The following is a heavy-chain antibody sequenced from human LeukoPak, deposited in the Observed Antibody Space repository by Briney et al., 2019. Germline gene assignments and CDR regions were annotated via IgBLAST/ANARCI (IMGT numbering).Heavy chain of an antibody. CDR2: IIPILGIA. V-gene: IGHV1-69*04. D-gene: IGHD3-22*01. CDR1: GGTFSSYA. CDR3: ARLGSLYYYDSSGSP. J-gene: IGHJ5*02. Sequence: GASVKVSCKASGGTFSSYAISWVRQAPGQGLEWMRRIIPILGIANYAQKFQGRVMITADKSTSTAYMELSSLRSEDTAVYYCARLGSLYYYDSSGSPWGQGTLVTVSS.